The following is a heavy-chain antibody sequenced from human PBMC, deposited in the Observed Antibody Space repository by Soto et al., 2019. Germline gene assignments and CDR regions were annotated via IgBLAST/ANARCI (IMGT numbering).Heavy chain of an antibody. CDR1: GFTFSSYG. J-gene: IGHJ5*02. Sequence: GGSLRLSCVASGFTFSSYGMHWVRQAPGKGLEWVAVIWYDGSNKYYADSVKGRFTISRDNSKNTLYLQMNSLRAEDTAVYYCARESSSSWYWSKSNWFDPWGQGTLVTVSS. V-gene: IGHV3-33*01. CDR3: ARESSSSWYWSKSNWFDP. CDR2: IWYDGSNK. D-gene: IGHD6-13*01.